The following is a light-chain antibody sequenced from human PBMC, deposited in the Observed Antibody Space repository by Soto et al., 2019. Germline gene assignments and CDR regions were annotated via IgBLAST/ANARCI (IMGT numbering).Light chain of an antibody. CDR3: CSYAGRATYV. V-gene: IGLV2-23*02. Sequence: QSALTQPASVSGSPGQSITISCTGPSSDVGSHNLVSWYQQYPGKAPKLIIFEVFKRPSGVSHRFSGSKSGNTASLTISGLQAEDEANYYCCSYAGRATYVFGGGTKVTVL. CDR1: SSDVGSHNL. J-gene: IGLJ2*01. CDR2: EVF.